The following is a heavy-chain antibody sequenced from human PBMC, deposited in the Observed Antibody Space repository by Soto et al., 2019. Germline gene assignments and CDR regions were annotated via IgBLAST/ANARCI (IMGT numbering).Heavy chain of an antibody. Sequence: SETLSLTCTFSGGSISSGGYYWSWIRQHPGKGLEWIGYIYYSGSTYYNPSLKSRVTISVDTSKNQFSLKLSSVTAADTAVYYCARDRGRELANWFDPWGQGTLVTVS. CDR2: IYYSGST. J-gene: IGHJ5*02. D-gene: IGHD1-26*01. CDR3: ARDRGRELANWFDP. CDR1: GGSISSGGYY. V-gene: IGHV4-31*03.